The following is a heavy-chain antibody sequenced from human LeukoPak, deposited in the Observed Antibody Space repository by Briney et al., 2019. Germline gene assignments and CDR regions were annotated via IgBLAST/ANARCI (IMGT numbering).Heavy chain of an antibody. D-gene: IGHD2-2*01. CDR1: GFTFSSYA. V-gene: IGHV3-23*01. Sequence: GGSLRLSCGASGFTFSSYAMSWVRQAPGKGLEWVSAISGSGGSTYCADSVKGRFTISRDNSKNTLYLQMNSLRAEDTAVYYCANFAGGIVPPGRYWGQGTLITVSS. CDR2: ISGSGGST. J-gene: IGHJ4*02. CDR3: ANFAGGIVPPGRY.